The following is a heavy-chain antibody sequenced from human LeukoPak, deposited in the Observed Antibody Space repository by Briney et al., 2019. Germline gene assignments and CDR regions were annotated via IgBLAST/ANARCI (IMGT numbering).Heavy chain of an antibody. CDR2: INSGGTNI. CDR3: ATSRGFDY. J-gene: IGHJ4*01. Sequence: GGSLKLSCEASGFRFSDYFMNWIRQAPGKGLEWLSYINSGGTNILYAESVKGRFTISRDNAKQTLYLEMNSLTVEDTATYYCATSRGFDYWGHGTLVTVSS. D-gene: IGHD2-15*01. V-gene: IGHV3-11*04. CDR1: GFRFSDYF.